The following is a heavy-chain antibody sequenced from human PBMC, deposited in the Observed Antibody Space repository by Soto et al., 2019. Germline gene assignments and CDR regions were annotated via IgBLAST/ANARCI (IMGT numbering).Heavy chain of an antibody. CDR2: IYYSGST. CDR3: ARAGLSGLGRGYYYYGMDV. J-gene: IGHJ6*02. V-gene: IGHV4-30-4*01. CDR1: GGSISSGDYY. Sequence: PSETLSLTCTVSGGSISSGDYYWSWIRQPPGKGLEWIGYIYYSGSTYYNPSLKSRVTISVDTSKNQFSLKLSSVTAADTAVYYCARAGLSGLGRGYYYYGMDVWGQGTTVSVSS. D-gene: IGHD6-25*01.